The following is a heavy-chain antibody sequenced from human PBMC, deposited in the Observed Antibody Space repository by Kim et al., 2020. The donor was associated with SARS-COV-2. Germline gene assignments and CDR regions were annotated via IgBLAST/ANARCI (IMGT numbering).Heavy chain of an antibody. J-gene: IGHJ4*02. Sequence: SVKVSCKASGGTFSSYAISWVRQAPGQGLEWMGGIIPIFGTANYAQKFQGRVTITADKSTSTAYMELSSLRSEDTAVYYCARVNTYYYGSGSYYMAYWGQGTLVTVSS. CDR3: ARVNTYYYGSGSYYMAY. V-gene: IGHV1-69*06. CDR2: IIPIFGTA. CDR1: GGTFSSYA. D-gene: IGHD3-10*01.